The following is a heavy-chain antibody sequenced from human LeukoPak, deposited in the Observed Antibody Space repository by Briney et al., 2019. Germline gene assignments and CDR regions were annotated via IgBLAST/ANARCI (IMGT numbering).Heavy chain of an antibody. CDR1: GFTFSSYG. Sequence: GGSLRLSCAASGFTFSSYGMHWVRQAPGKGLEGVAIISHEGSNKYYADSVKGRFTISRDNSKNTLYLQMNSLRTEDTAVYYCAKGAVAGTFFDYWGHGTLVTVSS. J-gene: IGHJ4*01. V-gene: IGHV3-30*18. CDR2: ISHEGSNK. CDR3: AKGAVAGTFFDY. D-gene: IGHD6-19*01.